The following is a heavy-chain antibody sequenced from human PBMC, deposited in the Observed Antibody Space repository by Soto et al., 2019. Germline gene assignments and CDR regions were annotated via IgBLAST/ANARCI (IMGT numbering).Heavy chain of an antibody. CDR2: ITGTGAST. V-gene: IGHV3-23*01. Sequence: EVQLMESGGDWVQPGGSLRLSCAASGFTFSTDAMSLVLQTPGKGLDWVSSITGTGASTFYADSVKGRFTISRDNSTNMLFLQINSLRDDDTAEYFCARCSRWTPFDYGGQGTMVTVSS. CDR1: GFTFSTDA. D-gene: IGHD2-15*01. J-gene: IGHJ4*02. CDR3: ARCSRWTPFDY.